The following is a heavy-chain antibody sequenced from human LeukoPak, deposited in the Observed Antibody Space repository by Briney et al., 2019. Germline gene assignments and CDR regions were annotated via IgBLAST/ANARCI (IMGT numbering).Heavy chain of an antibody. V-gene: IGHV3-23*01. D-gene: IGHD6-13*01. Sequence: PGGSLRLSCAASGFTFSSYAMSWVRQAPGKGLEWVSAISGSGGSTYYADSVKGRFTISRDNSKNTLYLQMNSLRAEDTAVYYCAKAKKPDSSSWYYFDYWGQGTLVTVSS. CDR2: ISGSGGST. CDR3: AKAKKPDSSSWYYFDY. J-gene: IGHJ4*02. CDR1: GFTFSSYA.